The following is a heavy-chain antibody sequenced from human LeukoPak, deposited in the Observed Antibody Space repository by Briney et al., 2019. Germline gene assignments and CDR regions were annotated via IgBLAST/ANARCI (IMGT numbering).Heavy chain of an antibody. D-gene: IGHD2-2*01. Sequence: ASVKVSCKASGYTFTDYYMHWVRQAPGQGFGWMGWINPNDGDTNYVQKFQGRVTMTRDTSISTAHMEVSRLRSDDTAVYYCARANFLYCSSSTCLFDYWGQGTLVTVSS. J-gene: IGHJ4*02. CDR1: GYTFTDYY. CDR2: INPNDGDT. CDR3: ARANFLYCSSSTCLFDY. V-gene: IGHV1-2*02.